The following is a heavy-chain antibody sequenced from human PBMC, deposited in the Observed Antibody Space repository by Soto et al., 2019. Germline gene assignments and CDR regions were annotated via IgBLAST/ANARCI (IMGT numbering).Heavy chain of an antibody. CDR3: ARAAQLFYYYYYGMDV. D-gene: IGHD6-13*01. Sequence: QVQLQQWGAGLLKPSETLSLTCAGYGGSFSGYYWSWIRQPPGKGLEWIGEINHSGSTNYNPSLKSRVTISVDTSKNQFSLKLSSVTAADTAVYYCARAAQLFYYYYYGMDVWGQGTTVTVSS. CDR1: GGSFSGYY. V-gene: IGHV4-34*01. J-gene: IGHJ6*02. CDR2: INHSGST.